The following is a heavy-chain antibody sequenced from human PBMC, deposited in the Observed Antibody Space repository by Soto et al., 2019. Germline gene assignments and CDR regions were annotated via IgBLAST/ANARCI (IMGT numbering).Heavy chain of an antibody. J-gene: IGHJ6*02. CDR1: GFTFSNYA. Sequence: QVRLVESGGGVVQPGRSLRLSCAASGFTFSNYAMHWVRQAPGKGLEWVAVMSFDETKKYHAASVEGRFTISRDNSQNPLDLQLNSLRAEDTALYYCARSHAACYYATTGFFFGLDVWGQGTTVVVSS. V-gene: IGHV3-30-3*01. CDR3: ARSHAACYYATTGFFFGLDV. D-gene: IGHD1-26*01. CDR2: MSFDETKK.